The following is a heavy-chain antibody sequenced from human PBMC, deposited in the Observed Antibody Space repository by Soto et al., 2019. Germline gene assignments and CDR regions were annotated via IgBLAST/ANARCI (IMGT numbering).Heavy chain of an antibody. CDR3: ASQYCSSTSCYGHYYYYYMEV. Sequence: ASVKVSCKASGYTFTSYYMHLVRQAPGQGLEWMGIINPSGGSTSYAQKFQGRVTMTRDTSTSTVYMELSSLRSEDTAVYYCASQYCSSTSCYGHYYYYYMEVWGKGTTVTVSS. CDR2: INPSGGST. CDR1: GYTFTSYY. D-gene: IGHD2-2*01. V-gene: IGHV1-46*03. J-gene: IGHJ6*03.